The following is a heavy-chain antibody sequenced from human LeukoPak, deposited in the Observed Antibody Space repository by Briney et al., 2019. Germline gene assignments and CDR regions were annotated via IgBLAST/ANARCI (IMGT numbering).Heavy chain of an antibody. V-gene: IGHV1-2*02. CDR1: GYTFTGYY. CDR3: ARDGYNSGGALDV. J-gene: IGHJ3*01. CDR2: INPNSGGT. Sequence: ASVKVSCKASGYTFTGYYMHWVRQAPGQGLEWMGWINPNSGGTNYAQKFQGRVTMTRDTSISTAYMELSRLRSDDTAVYYCARDGYNSGGALDVWGQGTMVTVSS. D-gene: IGHD5-24*01.